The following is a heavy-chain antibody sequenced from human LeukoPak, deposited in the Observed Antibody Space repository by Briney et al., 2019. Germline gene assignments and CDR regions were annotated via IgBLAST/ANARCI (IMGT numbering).Heavy chain of an antibody. J-gene: IGHJ4*02. V-gene: IGHV4-59*08. D-gene: IGHD3-10*01. CDR3: ARSVGSGSYYNGPFDY. Sequence: PSETLSLTCTVSGGSISSYYWSWIRQPPGKGLEWIGYIYYSGSTNYNPSLKSRVTISVDTSKNQFSLKLSSVTAADTAVYYCARSVGSGSYYNGPFDYWGQGTLVTVSS. CDR1: GGSISSYY. CDR2: IYYSGST.